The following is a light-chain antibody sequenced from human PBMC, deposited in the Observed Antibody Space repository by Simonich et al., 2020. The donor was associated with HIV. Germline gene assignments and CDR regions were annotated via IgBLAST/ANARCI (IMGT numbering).Light chain of an antibody. V-gene: IGLV2-14*01. CDR1: SSDVGFYNY. J-gene: IGLJ2*01. CDR2: DVS. Sequence: QSALTQPASVSGSPGQSITISCTGTSSDVGFYNYVSWYQQHPGKAPKFLIYDVSKRPSGVSNRFSGSKSGNTASLTISGLQAEDEADYYCSSYTSSSTLVFGGGTKLTVL. CDR3: SSYTSSSTLV.